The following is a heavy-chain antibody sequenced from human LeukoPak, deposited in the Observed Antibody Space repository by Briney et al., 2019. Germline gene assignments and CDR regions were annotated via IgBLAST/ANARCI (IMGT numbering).Heavy chain of an antibody. CDR3: TTMLAN. J-gene: IGHJ4*02. Sequence: PGGSLRLSCAASGCTFSNGWMSWVRQAPGKGLECGGRIKSKTDGGPTDYAAPVKGRFTIQSDHSKNTLYLQMNSLNTEATAVYYCTTMLANWGQGTLVTVSS. D-gene: IGHD2-8*01. CDR2: IKSKTDGGPT. V-gene: IGHV3-15*01. CDR1: GCTFSNGW.